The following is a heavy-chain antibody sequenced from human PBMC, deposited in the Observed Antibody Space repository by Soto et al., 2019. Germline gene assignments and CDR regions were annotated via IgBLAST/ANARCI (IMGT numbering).Heavy chain of an antibody. CDR1: GFTFSSYA. CDR3: AKGRFYYDSSGNDCFDY. D-gene: IGHD3-22*01. J-gene: IGHJ4*02. Sequence: GGSLRLSCAASGFTFSSYAMSWVRQAPGKGLEWVSAISGSGGSTYYADSVKGRFTISRDNSKDTLYLQMNSLRAEDTAVYYCAKGRFYYDSSGNDCFDYWGQGTLVTVSS. CDR2: ISGSGGST. V-gene: IGHV3-23*01.